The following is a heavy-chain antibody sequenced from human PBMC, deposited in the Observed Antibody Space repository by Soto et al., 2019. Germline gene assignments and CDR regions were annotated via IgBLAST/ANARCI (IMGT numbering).Heavy chain of an antibody. CDR1: GGSISSYY. Sequence: SETLSLTCTVSGGSISSYYWSWIRQPPGKGLEWIGYIYYSGSTNYNPSLKSRVTIPVDTSKNQFSLKLSSVTAADTAVYYCGRGRPHGWFDYWGQGTLVTVSS. CDR2: IYYSGST. D-gene: IGHD6-19*01. V-gene: IGHV4-59*01. J-gene: IGHJ4*02. CDR3: GRGRPHGWFDY.